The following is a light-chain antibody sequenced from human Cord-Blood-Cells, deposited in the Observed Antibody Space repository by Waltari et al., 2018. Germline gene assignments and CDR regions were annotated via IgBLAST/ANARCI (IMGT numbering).Light chain of an antibody. V-gene: IGKV3-15*01. CDR2: GAS. J-gene: IGKJ2*01. CDR3: QQYNNWPLYT. Sequence: EIVMTQSPDTLSVSPGERPTLSCRASQSVSSNLAWYPQKPGQAPRFLIYGASTRATGIPARFSGSGSGTEFTLTISSLQSEDFAVYYCQQYNNWPLYTFGQGTKLEIK. CDR1: QSVSSN.